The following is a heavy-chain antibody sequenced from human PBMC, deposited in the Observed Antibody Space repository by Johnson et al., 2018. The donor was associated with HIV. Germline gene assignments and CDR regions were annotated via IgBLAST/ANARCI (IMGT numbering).Heavy chain of an antibody. CDR3: AKEGGGFRECGGFDI. Sequence: VQLVESGGGLVKPGGSLRLSCAASGFTFSNAWMSWVRQAPGKGLEWVGRIKSKTDGGTTDYAAPVKGRFTISRDNSKNTLYLQMNSLRAEDTAVYYCAKEGGGFRECGGFDIWGQGTMVTVSS. D-gene: IGHD3-10*01. J-gene: IGHJ3*02. V-gene: IGHV3-15*01. CDR2: IKSKTDGGTT. CDR1: GFTFSNAW.